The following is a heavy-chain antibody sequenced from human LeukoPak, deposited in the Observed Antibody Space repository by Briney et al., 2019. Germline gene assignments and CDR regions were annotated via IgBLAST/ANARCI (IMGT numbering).Heavy chain of an antibody. Sequence: VASVKVSCKASGYTFTGYFMHWVRQAPGQGLEWMGWINPSNGGTNCAQKFQGRVTMTRDTSISTAYMGLSGLTSDDTAVYYCARFSGSSRLDQWGQGTLVTVSS. V-gene: IGHV1-2*02. CDR1: GYTFTGYF. CDR2: INPSNGGT. D-gene: IGHD1-26*01. J-gene: IGHJ4*02. CDR3: ARFSGSSRLDQ.